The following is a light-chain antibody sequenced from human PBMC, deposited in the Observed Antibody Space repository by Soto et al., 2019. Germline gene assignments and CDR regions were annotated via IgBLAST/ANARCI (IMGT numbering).Light chain of an antibody. J-gene: IGLJ3*02. CDR3: CSYADTSSLAV. V-gene: IGLV2-23*02. CDR2: EVS. Sequence: QSALTQPASVSGSPGQSITISCTGSSSDVGSYNLVSWYQRHPGRAPQLIIYEVSKRPSGVSTRFSGSKSGNTASLTISGLQAEDEADYYCCSYADTSSLAVFGGWTKLTVL. CDR1: SSDVGSYNL.